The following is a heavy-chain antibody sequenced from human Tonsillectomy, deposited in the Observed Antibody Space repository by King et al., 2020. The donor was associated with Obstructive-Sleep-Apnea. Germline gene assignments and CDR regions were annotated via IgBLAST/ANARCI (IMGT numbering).Heavy chain of an antibody. CDR3: ARHSYSSGLYYYGLDV. D-gene: IGHD6-19*01. J-gene: IGHJ6*02. V-gene: IGHV4-4*02. Sequence: VQLQESGPGLVKPSGTLSLTCAVSGGSISSTNWWSWVRQPPGKGLEWIGEIYQSGSTSNNPYLKSRVTKSVEKYKNQFSLELTSVTAADTAVYFCARHSYSSGLYYYGLDVWGQGTTVTVSS. CDR2: IYQSGST. CDR1: GGSISSTNW.